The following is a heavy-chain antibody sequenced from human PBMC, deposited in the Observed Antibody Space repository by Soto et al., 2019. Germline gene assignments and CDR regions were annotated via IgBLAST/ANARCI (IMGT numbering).Heavy chain of an antibody. V-gene: IGHV3-23*01. D-gene: IGHD3-3*01. CDR3: AKALGFYYFCSGYPDAFYF. J-gene: IGHJ3*01. Sequence: GGSLRLSCAASGFTFSSYAMSWVRQAPGKGLEWVSAISGSGGSTYYADSVKGRFTISRDNSKNTLYLQMNSLRGEDTAVYYCAKALGFYYFCSGYPDAFYFCGRGSMVP. CDR2: ISGSGGST. CDR1: GFTFSSYA.